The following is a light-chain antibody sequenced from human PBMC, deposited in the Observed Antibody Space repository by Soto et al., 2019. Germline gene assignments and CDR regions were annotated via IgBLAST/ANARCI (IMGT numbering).Light chain of an antibody. CDR3: QQYDKWPPRT. J-gene: IGKJ1*01. CDR2: GVY. CDR1: QSVSSN. Sequence: LVMTKSQTIRSYSPWKRGTLSCNASQSVSSNLAWYQQKPGQPPRLLMYGVYTRAPGTPARFSGSGSGTEFTLTISSLQSEDSAVYYCQQYDKWPPRTFGQRSKVDVK. V-gene: IGKV3D-15*01.